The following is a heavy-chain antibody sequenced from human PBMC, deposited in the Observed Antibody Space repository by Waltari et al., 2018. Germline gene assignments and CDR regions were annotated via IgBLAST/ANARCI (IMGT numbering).Heavy chain of an antibody. CDR1: GFNSSTYW. CDR3: ARDSIGMDV. Sequence: EVQLVESGGGLVQPGGSLRLSCAASGFNSSTYWMSWVRQAPGKGLEWVANMLQHETDTYYVGSVKGRFTISRDNAKNSLYLQMNTLRAEDTAVYFCARDSIGMDVWGQGTTVTVSS. CDR2: MLQHETDT. J-gene: IGHJ6*02. V-gene: IGHV3-7*03.